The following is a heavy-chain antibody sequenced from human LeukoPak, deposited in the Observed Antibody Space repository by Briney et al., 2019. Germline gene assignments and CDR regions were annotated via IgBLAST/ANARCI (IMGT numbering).Heavy chain of an antibody. CDR3: ARGGVGATIWDYYYYYMDV. J-gene: IGHJ6*03. Sequence: GASVKVSCKASGYTFTCYYMHWVRQAPGQGLERMGWINPSGGSTSYAQKFQGRVTMTRDTSTSTVYMELSSLRSEDTAVYYCARGGVGATIWDYYYYYMDVWGKGTTVTISS. CDR1: GYTFTCYY. V-gene: IGHV1-46*01. D-gene: IGHD1-26*01. CDR2: INPSGGST.